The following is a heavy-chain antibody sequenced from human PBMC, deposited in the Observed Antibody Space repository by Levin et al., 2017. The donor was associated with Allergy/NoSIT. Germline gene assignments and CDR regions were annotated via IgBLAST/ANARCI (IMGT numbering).Heavy chain of an antibody. CDR2: IKKDGSET. J-gene: IGHJ6*01. D-gene: IGHD3-16*02. CDR1: GFTFTSFW. Sequence: GGSLRLSCAASGFTFTSFWMTWVRQAPGKGLEWVANIKKDGSETYYVDSVKGRFTISRDNAKNPVSLQMNSLRVDDTDVYYCAREEGWGYHYGMDVWGQGTTVTVSS. V-gene: IGHV3-7*01. CDR3: AREEGWGYHYGMDV.